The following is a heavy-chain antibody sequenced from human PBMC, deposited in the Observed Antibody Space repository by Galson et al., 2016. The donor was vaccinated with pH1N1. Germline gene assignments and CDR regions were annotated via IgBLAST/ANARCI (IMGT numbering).Heavy chain of an antibody. Sequence: DSVKGRFTISRDNSKNPLYLQMNSLRSEDTAMYYCAREDYYDTDLSDWYFDLWGRGTLLTVSS. J-gene: IGHJ2*01. D-gene: IGHD3-22*01. CDR3: AREDYYDTDLSDWYFDL. V-gene: IGHV3-53*05.